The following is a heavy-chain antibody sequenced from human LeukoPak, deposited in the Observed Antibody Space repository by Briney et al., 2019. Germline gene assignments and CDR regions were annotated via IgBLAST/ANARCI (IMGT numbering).Heavy chain of an antibody. V-gene: IGHV4-59*01. Sequence: ASETLSLTCTVSGGSISSYYWSWIRQPPGKGLGWIGYIYYSGSTNYSPSLKSRRVTISVDTSKNQFSLKLSSVTAADAAVYYCARCLGFLIGSSWYPDAFDIWGQGTMVTVSS. CDR2: IYYSGST. D-gene: IGHD6-13*01. CDR3: ARCLGFLIGSSWYPDAFDI. CDR1: GGSISSYY. J-gene: IGHJ3*02.